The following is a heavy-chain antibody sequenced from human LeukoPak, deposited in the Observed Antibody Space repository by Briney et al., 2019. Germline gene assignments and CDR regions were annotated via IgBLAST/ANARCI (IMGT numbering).Heavy chain of an antibody. CDR3: ARQGRRRAGGRGYDILTGYSDFDY. D-gene: IGHD3-9*01. V-gene: IGHV5-51*01. CDR1: GYSFTSYW. J-gene: IGHJ4*02. Sequence: GESLKISCKGSGYSFTSYWIGWVRQMPGKGLEWMGIIYPGDSDTRYSPSFQGQVTISADKSISTAYLQWSSLKASDTAMYYCARQGRRRAGGRGYDILTGYSDFDYWGQGTLVTVSS. CDR2: IYPGDSDT.